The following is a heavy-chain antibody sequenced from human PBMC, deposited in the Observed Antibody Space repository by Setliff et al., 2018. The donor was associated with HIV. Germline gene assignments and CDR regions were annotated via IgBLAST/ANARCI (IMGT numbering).Heavy chain of an antibody. J-gene: IGHJ6*03. D-gene: IGHD3-3*01. CDR1: GGSISSGSYY. Sequence: KASETLSLTCTVSGGSISSGSYYWSWIRQPAGRGLEWIGHIYSGGSTNYNPSLKSRVTISVDTSKTQFSLKLISVTAADTAVYYCARGNAPNDFFSFHYMDVWGKGTTVTVSS. CDR3: ARGNAPNDFFSFHYMDV. CDR2: IYSGGST. V-gene: IGHV4-61*09.